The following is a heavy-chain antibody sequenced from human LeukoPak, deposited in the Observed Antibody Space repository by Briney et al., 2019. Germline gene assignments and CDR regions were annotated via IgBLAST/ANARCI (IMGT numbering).Heavy chain of an antibody. CDR1: GFTFNNYA. CDR3: ARARYYYGSGGV. D-gene: IGHD3-10*01. V-gene: IGHV3-23*01. J-gene: IGHJ6*02. CDR2: ISGSGDST. Sequence: PGGSLRLSCAASGFTFNNYAMSWVRQAPGKGLEWVSAISGSGDSTYYADSVKGRFTISRDNSKNTLNLQMNSLRAEDTAVYYCARARYYYGSGGVWGQGTTVTVSS.